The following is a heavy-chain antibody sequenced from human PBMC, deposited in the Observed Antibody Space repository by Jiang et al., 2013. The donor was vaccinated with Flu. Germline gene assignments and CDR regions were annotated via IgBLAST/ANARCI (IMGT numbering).Heavy chain of an antibody. Sequence: SGAEVKKPGASVEGLLPRFPDTPSLNYPCTGCDRLLEKGLGGGVGGFEYLKDGETIYAQKFQGRVTMTEDTSTDTAYMELSSLRSEDTAVYYCANRFGGGWGKPTRSTTYYGMDVWGQGTTVTVSS. D-gene: IGHD3-16*01. CDR3: ANRFGGGWGKPTRSTTYYGMDV. CDR2: FEYLKDGET. CDR1: DTPSLNYP. V-gene: IGHV1-24*01. J-gene: IGHJ6*02.